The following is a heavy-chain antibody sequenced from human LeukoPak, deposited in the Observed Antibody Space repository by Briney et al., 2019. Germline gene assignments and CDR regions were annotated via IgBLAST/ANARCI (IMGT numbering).Heavy chain of an antibody. Sequence: ASVKVSCKASGFTFTSSAMQWVRQARGQRLEWIGWIVVGSGNTNYAQKFQERVTITRDMSTSTAYMELSSLRSEDTAVYYCAADPREDTATVTENDDAFDIWGQGTMVTVSS. CDR1: GFTFTSSA. J-gene: IGHJ3*02. CDR2: IVVGSGNT. CDR3: AADPREDTATVTENDDAFDI. D-gene: IGHD5-18*01. V-gene: IGHV1-58*02.